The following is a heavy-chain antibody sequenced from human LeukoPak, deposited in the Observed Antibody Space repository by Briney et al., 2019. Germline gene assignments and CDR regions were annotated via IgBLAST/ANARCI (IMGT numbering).Heavy chain of an antibody. CDR2: IWYDGSNK. J-gene: IGHJ4*02. CDR3: ARDGSSGWPDLDY. CDR1: GLSFSSYG. D-gene: IGHD6-19*01. V-gene: IGHV3-33*01. Sequence: GGSLRLSCAASGLSFSSYGIHWVRQAPGKGLEWVAVIWYDGSNKYYADSVKGRFTISRDNSKNTLYLQMNSLRAEDTAVYYCARDGSSGWPDLDYWGQGTLVTVSS.